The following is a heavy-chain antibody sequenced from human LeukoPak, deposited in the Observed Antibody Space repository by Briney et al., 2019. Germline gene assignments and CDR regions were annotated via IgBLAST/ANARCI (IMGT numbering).Heavy chain of an antibody. D-gene: IGHD6-13*01. V-gene: IGHV3-23*01. J-gene: IGHJ6*02. Sequence: GSLRLSCAASGFTFSSYAMSWVRQAPGKGLEWVSAISGSGGSTYYADSVKGRFAISRDNSKNTLYLQMNSLRAEDTAVYYCAKELGYSSPPNYYYYGMDVWGQGTTVTVSS. CDR3: AKELGYSSPPNYYYYGMDV. CDR2: ISGSGGST. CDR1: GFTFSSYA.